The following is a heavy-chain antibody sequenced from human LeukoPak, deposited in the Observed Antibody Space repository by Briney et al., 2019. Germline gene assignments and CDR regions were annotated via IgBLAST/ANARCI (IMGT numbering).Heavy chain of an antibody. V-gene: IGHV4-61*02. CDR2: IFASGST. Sequence: SETLSLTCTVSGASISSGSYYWNWIRQPAGKGLEWIGRIFASGSTNYNPSLKSRVTISVKTSKNQFSLKLRSVTAADTAVYYCARVTGYTIEDYFDYWGQGTLVTVSS. CDR3: ARVTGYTIEDYFDY. J-gene: IGHJ4*02. D-gene: IGHD3-9*01. CDR1: GASISSGSYY.